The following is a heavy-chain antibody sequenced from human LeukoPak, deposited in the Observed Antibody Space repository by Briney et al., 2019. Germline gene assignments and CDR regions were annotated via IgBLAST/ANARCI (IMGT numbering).Heavy chain of an antibody. J-gene: IGHJ5*02. Sequence: GASVNVSCKASLCTFSSYALSWMRQAPGQALEWMGLISAYNGNTNYAQKLQGRVTMSTDTSTSTAYMELRSLRSDDTAVYYCARGVKRGYSYVGWLDPWGQGTMVTVSS. CDR3: ARGVKRGYSYVGWLDP. D-gene: IGHD5-18*01. CDR2: ISAYNGNT. V-gene: IGHV1-18*01. CDR1: LCTFSSYA.